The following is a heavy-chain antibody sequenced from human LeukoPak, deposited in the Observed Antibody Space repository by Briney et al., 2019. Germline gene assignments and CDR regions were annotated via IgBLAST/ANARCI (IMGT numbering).Heavy chain of an antibody. J-gene: IGHJ4*02. CDR2: IPFDGSNK. D-gene: IGHD4-11*01. CDR3: AKDSTTLTLTFDY. CDR1: GFTFSSFG. V-gene: IGHV3-30*18. Sequence: PGGSLRLSCAASGFTFSSFGMHWVRQAPGKGLEWVAVIPFDGSNKYYADSVKGRFTISRDNSKNTLYLQMNSLKSEDTAVYYCAKDSTTLTLTFDYWGQGTLVPVSS.